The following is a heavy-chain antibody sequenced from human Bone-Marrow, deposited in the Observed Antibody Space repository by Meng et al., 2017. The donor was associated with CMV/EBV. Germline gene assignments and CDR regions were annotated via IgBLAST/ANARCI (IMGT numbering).Heavy chain of an antibody. J-gene: IGHJ6*02. CDR2: IIPIFGTA. CDR3: ARARTDGYYYYGMDV. D-gene: IGHD5-24*01. Sequence: SVKVSCKASGCTFSSYAISWVRQAPGQGLEWMGGIIPIFGTANDAQKFQGRVTITTDESTSTAYMELSSLRSEDTAVYYCARARTDGYYYYGMDVWGQGTTVTVSS. CDR1: GCTFSSYA. V-gene: IGHV1-69*05.